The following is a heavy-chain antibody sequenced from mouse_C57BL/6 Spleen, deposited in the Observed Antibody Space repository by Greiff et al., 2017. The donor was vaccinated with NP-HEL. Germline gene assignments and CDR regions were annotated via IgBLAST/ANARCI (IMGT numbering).Heavy chain of an antibody. J-gene: IGHJ1*03. CDR2: IYPGDGDT. Sequence: VKLMESGPELVKPGASVKISCKASGYAFSSSWMNWVKQRPGKGLEWIGRIYPGDGDTNYNGKFKGKATLTADKSSSTAYMQLSSLTSEDSAVYFCAISYYSNYDVWGTGTTVTVSS. CDR3: AISYYSNYDV. D-gene: IGHD2-5*01. V-gene: IGHV1-82*01. CDR1: GYAFSSSW.